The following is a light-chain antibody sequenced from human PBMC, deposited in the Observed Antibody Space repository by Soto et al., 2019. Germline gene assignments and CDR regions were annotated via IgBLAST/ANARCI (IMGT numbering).Light chain of an antibody. CDR2: DIS. J-gene: IGKJ5*01. V-gene: IGKV3-15*01. Sequence: VVMTQSTATLSVSPGERATLSCRASQTVSRSLAWYQQRPGQAPRLLIYDISNRATGVLARFSGSGSETEFTLTIRSLQSEDFAVYFCQHYNNWPSFGQGTRLEI. CDR1: QTVSRS. CDR3: QHYNNWPS.